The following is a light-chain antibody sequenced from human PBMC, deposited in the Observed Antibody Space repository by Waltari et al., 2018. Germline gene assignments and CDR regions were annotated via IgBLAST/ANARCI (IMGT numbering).Light chain of an antibody. CDR2: TDS. J-gene: IGLJ1*01. Sequence: QSVLTQPPSASGTPGQTASISCSGSSSSIGSNPVSWYQVLPGAAPRLLIHTDSQRPSGVPDRFSASRSGTSSSLAISGLQFEDAAEYYCAAWVDSLYGCFFGTGTRVTVL. V-gene: IGLV1-44*01. CDR1: SSSIGSNP. CDR3: AAWVDSLYGCF.